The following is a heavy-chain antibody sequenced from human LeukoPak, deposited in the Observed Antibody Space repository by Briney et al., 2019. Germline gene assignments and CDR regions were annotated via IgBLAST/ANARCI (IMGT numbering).Heavy chain of an antibody. J-gene: IGHJ4*02. Sequence: SETLSLTCTASGASIRSYYWSWIRQPPGKGLEWIGYMYYSGSPNYNPSLKSRVTISFDTSKNQFSLKLSSVTAADTAVYFCARERSYSPYWGQGALVTVSS. CDR3: ARERSYSPY. D-gene: IGHD1-26*01. V-gene: IGHV4-59*01. CDR2: MYYSGSP. CDR1: GASIRSYY.